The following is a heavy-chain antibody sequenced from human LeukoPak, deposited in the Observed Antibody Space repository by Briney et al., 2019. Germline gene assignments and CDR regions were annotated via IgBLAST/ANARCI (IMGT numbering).Heavy chain of an antibody. D-gene: IGHD3-22*01. CDR2: ISSSSTI. CDR1: GWTFSDYY. J-gene: IGHJ4*02. Sequence: GGSLRLSCAASGWTFSDYYMNWVRQAPGKGLEWVSSISSSSTIYYADSVKGRFTISRDNAKNPLYLQMNSLRAEDTAVYYCARDPHITMIVVVIPDYWGQGTLVTVSS. V-gene: IGHV3-69-1*02. CDR3: ARDPHITMIVVVIPDY.